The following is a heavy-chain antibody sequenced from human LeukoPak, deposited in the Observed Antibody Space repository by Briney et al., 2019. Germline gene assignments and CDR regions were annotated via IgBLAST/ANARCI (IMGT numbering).Heavy chain of an antibody. CDR1: GGSINSYY. CDR3: AKSLHDSTTFWSEFRGFDV. V-gene: IGHV3-23*01. Sequence: PSETLSLTCTVSGGSINSYYWSWVRQAPGKGLEWVSGIYGAATATYYADSVKGRFTISRDNSKNTLWLQMNSLRAEDTAVYYCAKSLHDSTTFWSEFRGFDVWGQGTMVTVSS. J-gene: IGHJ3*01. D-gene: IGHD2/OR15-2a*01. CDR2: IYGAATAT.